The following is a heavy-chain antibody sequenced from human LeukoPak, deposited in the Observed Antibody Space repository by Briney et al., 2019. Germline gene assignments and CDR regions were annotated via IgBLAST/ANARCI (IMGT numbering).Heavy chain of an antibody. D-gene: IGHD3-10*01. Sequence: GGSLRLSCAASGFTFDNYGMNWVRQVPGKGLEWVSAVTGSGVTHYADSVKGRFTVSRDNSRNTLYLQMNSLRIEDTALYYWAKRLYPDDLPGSFFEQWGQGTRVTVSS. J-gene: IGHJ4*02. CDR1: GFTFDNYG. CDR2: VTGSGVT. CDR3: AKRLYPDDLPGSFFEQ. V-gene: IGHV3-23*01.